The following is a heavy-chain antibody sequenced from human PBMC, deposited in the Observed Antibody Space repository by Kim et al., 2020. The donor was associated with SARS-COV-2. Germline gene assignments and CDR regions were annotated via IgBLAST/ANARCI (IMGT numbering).Heavy chain of an antibody. J-gene: IGHJ6*02. Sequence: GGSLRLSCAASGFTFSSYAMSWVRQAPGKGLEWVSAISGSGGSTYYADSVKGRFTISRDNSKNMLYQQMNSLRAEDTAVYYCAKVRARLLGYYYYGMDVWGQGTTVTVSS. CDR1: GFTFSSYA. D-gene: IGHD2-8*02. V-gene: IGHV3-23*01. CDR2: ISGSGGST. CDR3: AKVRARLLGYYYYGMDV.